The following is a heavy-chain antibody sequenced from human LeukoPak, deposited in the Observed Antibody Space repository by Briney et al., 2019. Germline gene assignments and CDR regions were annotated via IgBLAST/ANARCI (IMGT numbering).Heavy chain of an antibody. J-gene: IGHJ4*02. Sequence: PGGSLRLSCAASGFTFSSYAMHWVRQAPGKGLEWVAVISYDGSNKYYADSVKGRFTISRDNSKNTLYLQMNSLRAEDTAAYYCAREVINYFDYWGQGTLVTVSS. CDR1: GFTFSSYA. CDR2: ISYDGSNK. V-gene: IGHV3-30-3*01. CDR3: AREVINYFDY. D-gene: IGHD2/OR15-2a*01.